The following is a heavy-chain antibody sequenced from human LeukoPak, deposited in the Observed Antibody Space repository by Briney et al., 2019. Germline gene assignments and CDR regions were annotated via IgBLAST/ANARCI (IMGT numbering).Heavy chain of an antibody. D-gene: IGHD3-10*01. Sequence: PGGSLRLSCAASGFTFSSYSMNWVRQAPGKGLEWVSSISSSSSYIYYADSVKGRFTISRDNSKNTLYLQMNSLRAEDTAVYYCAKDMSGACDYWGQGTLVTVSS. V-gene: IGHV3-21*01. CDR2: ISSSSSYI. CDR3: AKDMSGACDY. J-gene: IGHJ4*02. CDR1: GFTFSSYS.